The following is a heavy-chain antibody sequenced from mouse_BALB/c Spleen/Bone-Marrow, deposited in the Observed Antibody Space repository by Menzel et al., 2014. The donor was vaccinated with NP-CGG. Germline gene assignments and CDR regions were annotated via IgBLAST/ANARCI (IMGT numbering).Heavy chain of an antibody. J-gene: IGHJ4*01. D-gene: IGHD1-1*01. CDR3: ARGSYYEGAMDY. CDR1: GFSLTSYG. V-gene: IGHV2-9*02. Sequence: VKVVDSGPGLVAPSQSLSITCTASGFSLTSYGVHWVRQPPGKVLEWLGVIWAGESTNYNSALMSRLSISKDDSKSQVFLKMNSLQTDDTAMYYCARGSYYEGAMDYWGQGTSVTVSS. CDR2: IWAGEST.